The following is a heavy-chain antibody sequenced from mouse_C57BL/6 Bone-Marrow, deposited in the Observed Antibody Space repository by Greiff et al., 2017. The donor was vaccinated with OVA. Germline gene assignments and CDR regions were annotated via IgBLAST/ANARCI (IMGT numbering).Heavy chain of an antibody. CDR1: GYTFTSYG. D-gene: IGHD1-1*01. CDR2: IYPRSGNT. Sequence: QVQLQQSGAELARPGASVKLSCKASGYTFTSYGISWVKQRPGQGLEWIGEIYPRSGNTYYNETFKGKATLTADKSSSTAYMELRSLTSEDSAVYFCARRGKLCYYGSSYGDYAMDYWGQGTSVTVSS. CDR3: ARRGKLCYYGSSYGDYAMDY. J-gene: IGHJ4*01. V-gene: IGHV1-81*01.